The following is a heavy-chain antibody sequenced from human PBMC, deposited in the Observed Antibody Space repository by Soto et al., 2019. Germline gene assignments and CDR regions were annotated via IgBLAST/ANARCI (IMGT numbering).Heavy chain of an antibody. Sequence: ASVKVSCKASGFTFTSSAAQWVRQARGQRLEWIGWIVVGSGNTNYAQKFQERVTITRDMSTSTAYMELSSLRSEDTAVYYCAADRRITMVRDYYYGMDVWGQGTTVTVSS. D-gene: IGHD3-10*01. CDR3: AADRRITMVRDYYYGMDV. V-gene: IGHV1-58*01. CDR2: IVVGSGNT. CDR1: GFTFTSSA. J-gene: IGHJ6*02.